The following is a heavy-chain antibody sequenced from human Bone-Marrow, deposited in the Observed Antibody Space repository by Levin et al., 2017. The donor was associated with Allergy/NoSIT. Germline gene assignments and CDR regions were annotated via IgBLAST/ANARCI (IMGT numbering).Heavy chain of an antibody. CDR1: GFVFSDINYG. J-gene: IGHJ4*02. Sequence: PGGSLRLSCEASGFVFSDINYGMHWVRQAPGQGLEWLAVMSNTGTYKDYADSVKGRFTISRDDSKNILYLQMTSLRPEDTAVYYCAAYKRDYGYYWGQGTLVTVSS. CDR2: MSNTGTYK. D-gene: IGHD4-17*01. CDR3: AAYKRDYGYY. V-gene: IGHV3-30*03.